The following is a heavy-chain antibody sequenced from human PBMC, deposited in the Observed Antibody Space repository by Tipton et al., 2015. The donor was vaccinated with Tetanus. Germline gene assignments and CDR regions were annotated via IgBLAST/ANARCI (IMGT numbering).Heavy chain of an antibody. CDR1: RGSISSDY. J-gene: IGHJ6*02. D-gene: IGHD1-14*01. CDR3: ARDGQPGYYYGMDV. CDR2: IYTSGST. Sequence: GLVKPSETLSLTCAVSRGSISSDYWSWIRQPAGKGLEWIGRIYTSGSTNYNPSLKSRVTMSVDTSKNQFSLKLSSVTAADTAIYYCARDGQPGYYYGMDVWGQGTTVTVSS. V-gene: IGHV4-4*07.